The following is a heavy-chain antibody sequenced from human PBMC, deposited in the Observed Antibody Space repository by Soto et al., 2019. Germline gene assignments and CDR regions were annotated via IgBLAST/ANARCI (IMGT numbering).Heavy chain of an antibody. CDR1: GFTFSSFW. V-gene: IGHV3-74*01. D-gene: IGHD1-7*01. CDR3: AKSPLELLFYAFDI. J-gene: IGHJ3*02. CDR2: INSGGSST. Sequence: PGGSLRLSCAASGFTFSSFWIHWVRQAPGKGLVWVSPINSGGSSTSYADSVKGRFTISRDNSKNTLYLQMNSLRAEDTAVYYCAKSPLELLFYAFDIWGQGTMVTVSS.